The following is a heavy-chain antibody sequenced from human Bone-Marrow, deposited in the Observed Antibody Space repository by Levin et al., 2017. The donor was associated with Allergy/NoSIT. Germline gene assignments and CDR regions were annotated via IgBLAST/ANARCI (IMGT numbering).Heavy chain of an antibody. CDR3: AKGRDDSGGYHFSFDY. D-gene: IGHD3-22*01. V-gene: IGHV3-23*01. J-gene: IGHJ4*01. CDR2: DDGSGFT. Sequence: PGGSRRLSCAASGFTFNSHRMSWVRQAPGTGLEWVSGDDGSGFTKYADSVKGRFTISRDNSKNTLFLQMNSLRVEDTAVYYCAKGRDDSGGYHFSFDYWGQGTLVTVSS. CDR1: GFTFNSHR.